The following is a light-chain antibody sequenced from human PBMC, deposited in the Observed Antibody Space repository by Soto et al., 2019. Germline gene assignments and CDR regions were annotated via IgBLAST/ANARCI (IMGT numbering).Light chain of an antibody. J-gene: IGKJ1*01. CDR1: QSVSSD. CDR2: GAS. CDR3: QQSDSMPWT. V-gene: IGKV3-15*01. Sequence: ETVMTQSPAILSVSPGERATLSCRASQSVSSDLAWYQQKPGQAPRLLIYGASTRATDIPARFNGSGSGTEFTLTINSLQSEDFATYYCQQSDSMPWTFGQGTKVEIK.